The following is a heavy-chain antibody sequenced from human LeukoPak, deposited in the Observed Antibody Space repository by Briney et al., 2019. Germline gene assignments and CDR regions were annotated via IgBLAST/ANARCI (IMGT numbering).Heavy chain of an antibody. J-gene: IGHJ6*03. D-gene: IGHD2-2*01. CDR3: ARSRYGSTSTNYFVDV. Sequence: SETLSLTCTVSGDSFTSVTDYWAWIRQPPGKGLEWIASGDYSGGTYYNPSLESRVAISADTSKNHFSLRLSSVAAADTAVYYCARSRYGSTSTNYFVDVWGKGTTVTVSS. CDR2: GDYSGGT. V-gene: IGHV4-39*07. CDR1: GDSFTSVTDY.